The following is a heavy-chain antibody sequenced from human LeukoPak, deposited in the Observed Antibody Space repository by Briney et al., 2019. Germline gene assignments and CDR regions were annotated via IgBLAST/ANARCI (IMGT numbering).Heavy chain of an antibody. Sequence: GGSLRLSCAASGFTFSNYWMHWVRQVPGKGLEWVSVMYSGGSRYYADSVRGRFSISRDSSQNTVSLQMNSLRVEDTAVYYCARGAGSGWPLDKWGQGTLVTVSS. J-gene: IGHJ4*02. CDR1: GFTFSNYW. CDR3: ARGAGSGWPLDK. D-gene: IGHD6-19*01. CDR2: MYSGGSR. V-gene: IGHV3-53*01.